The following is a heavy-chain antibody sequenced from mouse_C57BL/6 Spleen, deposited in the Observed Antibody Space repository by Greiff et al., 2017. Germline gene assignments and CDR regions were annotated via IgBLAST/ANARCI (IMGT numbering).Heavy chain of an antibody. Sequence: QVQLQQSGAELARPGASVKLSCKASGYTFTSYGISWVKQRTGQGLEWIGEIYPRSGNTYYNEKFKGKATLTADKSSSTAYMELRSLTSEDTAVYFWARPFDYWGQGTTLTVSS. J-gene: IGHJ2*01. CDR3: ARPFDY. CDR2: IYPRSGNT. V-gene: IGHV1-81*01. CDR1: GYTFTSYG.